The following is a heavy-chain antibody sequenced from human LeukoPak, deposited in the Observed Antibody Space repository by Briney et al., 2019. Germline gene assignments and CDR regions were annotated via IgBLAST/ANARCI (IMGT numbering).Heavy chain of an antibody. CDR1: GYTFTGYY. CDR3: ARGSGRGYYYYYGMDV. CDR2: INPNSGGT. Sequence: GASVKVSCKASGYTFTGYYMHWVRQAPGQGLEWMGWINPNSGGTNYAQKFQGRVTMTRDTSISTAYMELSRLRSDDTAVYYCARGSGRGYYYYYGMDVWGQGTTVTVSS. D-gene: IGHD3-10*01. V-gene: IGHV1-2*02. J-gene: IGHJ6*02.